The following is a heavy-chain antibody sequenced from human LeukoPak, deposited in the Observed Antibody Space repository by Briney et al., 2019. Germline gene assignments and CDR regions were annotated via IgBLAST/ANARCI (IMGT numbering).Heavy chain of an antibody. V-gene: IGHV4-34*01. Sequence: GSLRLSCAASGFTFSSYSMNWVRQPPGKGLEWIGEINHSGSTNYNPSLKSRVTISVDTSKNQFSLKLSSVTAADTAVYYCARGLFLEWLLGYYYYYGMDVWGQGTTVTVSS. CDR2: INHSGST. CDR1: GFTFSSYS. D-gene: IGHD3-3*01. CDR3: ARGLFLEWLLGYYYYYGMDV. J-gene: IGHJ6*02.